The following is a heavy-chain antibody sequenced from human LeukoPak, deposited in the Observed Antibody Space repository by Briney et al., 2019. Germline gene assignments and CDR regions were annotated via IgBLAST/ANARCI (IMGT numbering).Heavy chain of an antibody. D-gene: IGHD3-10*01. CDR2: ISNDGSNK. V-gene: IGHV3-30*04. J-gene: IGHJ4*02. CDR3: ARDVNYYASGSYYGSGY. CDR1: GFTFSSYT. Sequence: GGSLRLSCAASGFTFSSYTMHWVRQAPGKGLEWVAVISNDGSNKYYADSVKGRFTISRDNSKNTLYLQMNSLRAEDTAVYYCARDVNYYASGSYYGSGYWGQGTLVTVSS.